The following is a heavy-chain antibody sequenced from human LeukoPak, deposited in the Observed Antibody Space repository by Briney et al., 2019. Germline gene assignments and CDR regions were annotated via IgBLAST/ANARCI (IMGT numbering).Heavy chain of an antibody. D-gene: IGHD2-15*01. CDR2: IYSGGST. Sequence: GGSLRLSCAASGFTVSSNYMSWVRQAPGKGLEWVSDIYSGGSTYYADSVKGRFTISRDNSKNTLYLQMNSLRVEDTAVYYCAREIYCSASSCTGGVFDIWGQGTMVTVSS. CDR1: GFTVSSNY. J-gene: IGHJ3*02. CDR3: AREIYCSASSCTGGVFDI. V-gene: IGHV3-53*01.